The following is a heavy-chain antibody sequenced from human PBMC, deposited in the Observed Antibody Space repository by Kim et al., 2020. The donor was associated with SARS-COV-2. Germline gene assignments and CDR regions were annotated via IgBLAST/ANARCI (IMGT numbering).Heavy chain of an antibody. V-gene: IGHV3-21*01. Sequence: LSLTCAASGFTFSSYSMNWVRQAPGKGLEWVSSISSSSSYIYYVDSVKGRFTISRDNAKNSLYLQMNSLRAEDTAVYYCASRPPNYYGSGSYGFIDLWGRGTLVTVSS. D-gene: IGHD3-10*01. J-gene: IGHJ2*01. CDR3: ASRPPNYYGSGSYGFIDL. CDR2: ISSSSSYI. CDR1: GFTFSSYS.